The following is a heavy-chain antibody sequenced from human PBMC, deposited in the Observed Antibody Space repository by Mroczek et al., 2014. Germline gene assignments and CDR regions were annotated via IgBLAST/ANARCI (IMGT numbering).Heavy chain of an antibody. CDR2: INHSGST. CDR1: GGSFSGYY. J-gene: IGHJ6*02. CDR3: ARFGKGDIVVVPAAISGYYGMDV. V-gene: IGHV4-34*01. D-gene: IGHD2-2*01. Sequence: QVQLQQWGAGLLKPSETLSLTCAVYGGSFSGYYWSWIRQPPGKGLEWIGEINHSGSTNYNPSLKGRVTISVDTSKNQFSLKLSSVTAADTAVYYCARFGKGDIVVVPAAISGYYGMDVVGPRDHGHRLL.